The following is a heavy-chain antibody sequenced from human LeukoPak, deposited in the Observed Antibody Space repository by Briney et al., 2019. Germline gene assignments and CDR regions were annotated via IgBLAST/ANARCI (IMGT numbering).Heavy chain of an antibody. CDR2: INPSGGST. Sequence: ASVNVSCMASGYTFTSYYMHWVRQAPGQGLEWMGIINPSGGSTSYAQKFQGRVTMTRDTSTSTVYMELSSLRSEDTAVYYCARAPPLLWFGELLYASQFDPWGQGTLVTVSS. V-gene: IGHV1-46*01. J-gene: IGHJ5*02. CDR3: ARAPPLLWFGELLYASQFDP. D-gene: IGHD3-10*01. CDR1: GYTFTSYY.